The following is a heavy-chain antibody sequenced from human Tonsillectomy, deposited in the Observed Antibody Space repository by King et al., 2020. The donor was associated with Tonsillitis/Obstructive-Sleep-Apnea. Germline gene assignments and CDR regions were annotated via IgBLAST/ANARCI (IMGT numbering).Heavy chain of an antibody. J-gene: IGHJ6*03. V-gene: IGHV7-4-1*02. CDR3: AREGVGILYYMDV. D-gene: IGHD2-15*01. Sequence: VQLVESGSELKKPGVSVKVSCKASGYTFTTYAMNWVRQAPGQGLEWMGWINTNTGNPTYAQGFTGRFVFSLDTSVSTAYLQFSSLKAEDTAVYYCAREGVGILYYMDVWGKGTTVTVSS. CDR2: INTNTGNP. CDR1: GYTFTTYA.